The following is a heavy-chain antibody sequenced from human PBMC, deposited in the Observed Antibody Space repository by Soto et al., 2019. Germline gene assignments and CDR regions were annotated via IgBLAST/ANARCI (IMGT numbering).Heavy chain of an antibody. V-gene: IGHV1-18*01. J-gene: IGHJ4*02. CDR1: GXXXXXXX. D-gene: IGHD4-17*01. CDR3: ARDPGTDYGDYTFDY. Sequence: SVKVSCKAXGXXXXXXXISWVRQXPXQGLEWMGWISAYNGNTNYAQKLQGRVTMTTDTSTSTAYMELRSLRSDDTAVYYCARDPGTDYGDYTFDYWGQGTLVTVSS. CDR2: ISAYNGNT.